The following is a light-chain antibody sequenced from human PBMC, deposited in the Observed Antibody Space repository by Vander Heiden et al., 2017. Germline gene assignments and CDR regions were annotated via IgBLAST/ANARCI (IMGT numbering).Light chain of an antibody. J-gene: IGLJ2*01. CDR1: SSNLGAGYD. CDR3: QSYDYRLTGSRI. CDR2: DNN. Sequence: QSVLTQPPSVSGAPGQRVTIPCTGSSSNLGAGYDVHWYQQVPGTVPRLVIYDNNNRPSGVPDRFSGAKSGSSASLTIAGLQAEDEADYYCQSYDYRLTGSRIFGGGTKVTVL. V-gene: IGLV1-40*01.